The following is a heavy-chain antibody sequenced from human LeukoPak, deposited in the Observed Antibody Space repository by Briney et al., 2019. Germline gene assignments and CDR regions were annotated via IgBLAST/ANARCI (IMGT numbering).Heavy chain of an antibody. CDR2: FDPEDGET. Sequence: ASVKVSCKVSGYTLTELSMHWVRQAPGKGLEWMGGFDPEDGETIYAQKFQGRVTMTEDTSTDTAYMELSSLRSEDTAVYYCATVAGDSSGYYFEFGHHLDYWGQGTLVTVSS. CDR3: ATVAGDSSGYYFEFGHHLDY. D-gene: IGHD3-22*01. V-gene: IGHV1-24*01. CDR1: GYTLTELS. J-gene: IGHJ4*02.